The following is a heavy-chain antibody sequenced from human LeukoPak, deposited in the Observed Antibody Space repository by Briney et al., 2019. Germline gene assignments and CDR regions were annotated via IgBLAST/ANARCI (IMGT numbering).Heavy chain of an antibody. J-gene: IGHJ6*03. CDR2: INPNSGGT. D-gene: IGHD2-2*01. CDR1: GYSFTSYW. V-gene: IGHV1-2*02. Sequence: GESLKISCKGSGYSFTSYWIGWVRQAPGQGLEWMGWINPNSGGTNYAQKFQGRVTMTRDTSISTAYMELSRLRSDDTAVYYCARDIVVVPAAMRGGYYYMDVWGKGTTVTISS. CDR3: ARDIVVVPAAMRGGYYYMDV.